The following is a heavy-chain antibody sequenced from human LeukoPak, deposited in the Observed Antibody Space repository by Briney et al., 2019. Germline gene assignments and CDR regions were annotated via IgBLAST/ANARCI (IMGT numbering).Heavy chain of an antibody. J-gene: IGHJ6*02. CDR2: IWNDGSNK. CDR3: ATEVKAAAGIDTGSYYYNGMDV. CDR1: GFSFYTYG. V-gene: IGHV3-33*01. Sequence: GGSLRLSCAVSGFSFYTYGIHWVRHAPGKGLEWVAVIWNDGSNKYYADSVKGRFTISRDNSKNTLYLQMNSLRTEDTAVYFCATEVKAAAGIDTGSYYYNGMDVWGQGTTVTVSS. D-gene: IGHD6-13*01.